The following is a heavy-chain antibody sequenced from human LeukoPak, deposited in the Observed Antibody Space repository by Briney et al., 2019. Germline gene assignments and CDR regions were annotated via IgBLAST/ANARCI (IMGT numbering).Heavy chain of an antibody. CDR1: GGSISTYY. Sequence: SETLSLTCTVSGGSISTYYRSWIRQPPGEGLEWIGSIYYSGTTHSNPSLKSRATISVDTSKNHLSLKVNSVTAADTAVYYCARGASGTLYDAFDIWGRGTMVTVSS. CDR2: IYYSGTT. D-gene: IGHD1-26*01. CDR3: ARGASGTLYDAFDI. J-gene: IGHJ3*02. V-gene: IGHV4-59*01.